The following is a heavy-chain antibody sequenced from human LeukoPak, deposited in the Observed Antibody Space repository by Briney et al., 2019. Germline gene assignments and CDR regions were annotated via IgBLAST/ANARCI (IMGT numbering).Heavy chain of an antibody. Sequence: PGGSLRLSCAASGFTFSHYSMNWVRQAPGKGVEWVSYIMTSGKRTSYADSVKGRFTISRDNAKNSLSLQMNSLTDEDTAVYYCAREGYYGAFDIWGQGTIVTVSS. D-gene: IGHD3-10*01. CDR2: IMTSGKRT. CDR3: AREGYYGAFDI. CDR1: GFTFSHYS. J-gene: IGHJ3*02. V-gene: IGHV3-48*02.